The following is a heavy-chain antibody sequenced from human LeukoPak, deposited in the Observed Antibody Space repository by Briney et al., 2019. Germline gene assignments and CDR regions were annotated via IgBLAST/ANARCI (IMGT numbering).Heavy chain of an antibody. D-gene: IGHD4-11*01. Sequence: PGGSLRLSCAASGFTFSSYGMHWVRQAPGKGLEWVAFIRYDGSNKYYADSVKGRFTISRDNAKNSLYLQMNSLRAEDTAVYYCARVDLTTKTSNWFDPWGQGTLVTVSS. CDR2: IRYDGSNK. J-gene: IGHJ5*02. CDR1: GFTFSSYG. V-gene: IGHV3-30*02. CDR3: ARVDLTTKTSNWFDP.